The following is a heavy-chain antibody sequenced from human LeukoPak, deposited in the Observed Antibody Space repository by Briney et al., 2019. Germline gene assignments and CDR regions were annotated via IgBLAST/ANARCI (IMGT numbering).Heavy chain of an antibody. CDR2: ISSSGTNM. CDR3: PRDDRTGY. V-gene: IGHV3-21*01. D-gene: IGHD3/OR15-3a*01. Sequence: KPGGSLRLSCAASGFTFSSNSMNWVRQAPGKGLEWVSSISSSGTNMFYADSVKGRFTISRDNAKNSLFLQMNSLRAEDTAVYYCPRDDRTGYWGQGTLVTVSS. CDR1: GFTFSSNS. J-gene: IGHJ4*02.